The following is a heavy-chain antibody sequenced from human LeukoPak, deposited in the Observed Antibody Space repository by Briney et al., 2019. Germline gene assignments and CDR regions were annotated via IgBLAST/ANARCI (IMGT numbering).Heavy chain of an antibody. D-gene: IGHD5-12*01. J-gene: IGHJ6*02. CDR2: ISYDGSNK. Sequence: PGRSLRLSCAASGFTFSSYGMHWVRQAPGKGLEWVAVISYDGSNKYYADSVKGRFTISRDNSKNTLYLQMNSLRAEDTAVYYCAQRGYDRLYYYYYGMDVWGQGTTVTVSS. CDR1: GFTFSSYG. CDR3: AQRGYDRLYYYYYGMDV. V-gene: IGHV3-30*03.